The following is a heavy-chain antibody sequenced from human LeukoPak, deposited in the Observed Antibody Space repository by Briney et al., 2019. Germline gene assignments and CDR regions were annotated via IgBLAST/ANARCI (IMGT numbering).Heavy chain of an antibody. D-gene: IGHD3-22*01. CDR1: GYTFTGYY. CDR3: ARTYYDSSGYVPFDY. Sequence: ASVKVSCKASGYTFTGYYMHWVRQAPGQGLEWMGWINPNSGGTNYAQKFQGRVTMTRDTSISTGYMELSRLRSDDTAVYYCARTYYDSSGYVPFDYWGQGTLVTVSS. J-gene: IGHJ4*02. V-gene: IGHV1-2*02. CDR2: INPNSGGT.